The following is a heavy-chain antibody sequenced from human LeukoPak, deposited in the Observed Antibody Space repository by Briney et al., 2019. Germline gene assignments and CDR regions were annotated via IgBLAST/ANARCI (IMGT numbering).Heavy chain of an antibody. J-gene: IGHJ4*02. V-gene: IGHV1-18*01. CDR1: GGTFTSYG. CDR2: ISAYNGNT. D-gene: IGHD1-26*01. CDR3: AIDSSGSGPFDY. Sequence: ASVKVSCKASGGTFTSYGISWVRQAPGQGLEWMGWISAYNGNTNYAQKLQGRVTMTTDTSTSTAYMELRSLRSDDTAVYYCAIDSSGSGPFDYWGQGTLVTVSS.